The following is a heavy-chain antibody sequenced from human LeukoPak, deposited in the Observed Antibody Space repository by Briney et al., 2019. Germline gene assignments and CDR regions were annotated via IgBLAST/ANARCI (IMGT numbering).Heavy chain of an antibody. D-gene: IGHD3-22*01. CDR1: GYTFTSYY. Sequence: ASVKVSCKASGYTFTSYYMHWVRQAPGQGLEWMGIINPSGGSTSYAQKFQGRVTMTRDMSTSTVYMELSSLRSEDTAVYYCARDFHVRLYDIGGYSYWGQGTLVTVSS. CDR2: INPSGGST. J-gene: IGHJ4*02. V-gene: IGHV1-46*01. CDR3: ARDFHVRLYDIGGYSY.